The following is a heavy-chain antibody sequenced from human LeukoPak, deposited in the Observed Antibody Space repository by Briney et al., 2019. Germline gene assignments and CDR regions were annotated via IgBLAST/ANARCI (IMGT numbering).Heavy chain of an antibody. CDR2: IKNKSAGGTS. J-gene: IGHJ5*02. CDR1: GFTFNYAW. CDR3: IEVAQLVVAAVWFEP. Sequence: GGSLRLSCAASGFTFNYAWMSWVRQTPGKGLEWVGRIKNKSAGGTSDYAPRVKGRFTISRDDSKNMLYLQMNSLKTKDTGVYYRIEVAQLVVAAVWFEPWGQGTLVIVSS. V-gene: IGHV3-15*01. D-gene: IGHD6-19*01.